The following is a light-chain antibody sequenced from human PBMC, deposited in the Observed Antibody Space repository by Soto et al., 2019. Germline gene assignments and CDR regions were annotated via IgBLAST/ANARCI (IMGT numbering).Light chain of an antibody. J-gene: IGLJ1*01. V-gene: IGLV2-14*03. CDR2: DVN. CDR3: SSYSTTNILV. CDR1: SSDVGAYEH. Sequence: QSALTQPASVSGSPGQSVTISCTGASSDVGAYEHVSWYQQHPGRAPKLILYDVNNRPSGVSKHFSGSKSGDPASLVISGLQANDDADYYCSSYSTTNILVFGSVTKLTVL.